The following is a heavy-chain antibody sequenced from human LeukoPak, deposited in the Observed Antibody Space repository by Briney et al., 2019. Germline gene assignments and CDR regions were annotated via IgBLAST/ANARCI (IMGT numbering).Heavy chain of an antibody. J-gene: IGHJ6*04. CDR3: ARGSESYDYYSYGMDV. Sequence: PGRSLRLSRAASGFTFSSYGMHWVRQAPGKGLEWVAVISYDGSNKYYADSVKGRFTISRDNSKNTLYLQMNSLRAEDTAVYYCARGSESYDYYSYGMDVWGKGTTVTVS. V-gene: IGHV3-30*03. CDR1: GFTFSSYG. D-gene: IGHD5-12*01. CDR2: ISYDGSNK.